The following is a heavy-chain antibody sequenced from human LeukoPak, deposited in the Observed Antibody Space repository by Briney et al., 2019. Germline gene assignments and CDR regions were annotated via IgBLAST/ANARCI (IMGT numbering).Heavy chain of an antibody. V-gene: IGHV3-23*01. CDR3: ARSRDGYNILDY. CDR1: GFTFRGYN. CDR2: IVGGGDPT. J-gene: IGHJ4*02. Sequence: PGGSLRLSCAASGFTFRGYNLNWVRQAPGKGLEWVSAIVGGGDPTHYADSVRGRFTISRDNSKNTLNLQMNSLRAEDTAVYYCARSRDGYNILDYWGQGTLVTVSS. D-gene: IGHD5-24*01.